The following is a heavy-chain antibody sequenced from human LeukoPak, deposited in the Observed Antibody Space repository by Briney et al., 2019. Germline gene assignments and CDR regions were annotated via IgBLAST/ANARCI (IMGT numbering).Heavy chain of an antibody. V-gene: IGHV4-39*07. J-gene: IGHJ4*02. D-gene: IGHD4-17*01. CDR1: GASVSGSPYY. Sequence: PSETLSLTCTVSGASVSGSPYYWGWIRQPPGKGLEWIGSIYYSGSTYYNPSLKSRVTISVDTSKNQFSLKLSSVTAADTAVYYCARRIRLRQYYFDYWGQGTLVTVSS. CDR2: IYYSGST. CDR3: ARRIRLRQYYFDY.